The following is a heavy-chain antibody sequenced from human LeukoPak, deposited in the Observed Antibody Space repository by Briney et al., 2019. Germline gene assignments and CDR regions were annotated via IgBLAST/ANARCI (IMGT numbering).Heavy chain of an antibody. Sequence: SETLSLTCTVSGGSISSSSDYWGWIRQPPGKGLEWIGSIYYSGSTYYNPSLKSRVTISVDTSKNQFSLKLASVTAADTAIYYCTGESGAFSPFGFWGQGTLVTVSS. V-gene: IGHV4-39*02. CDR2: IYYSGST. CDR3: TGESGAFSPFGF. D-gene: IGHD1-26*01. CDR1: GGSISSSSDY. J-gene: IGHJ4*02.